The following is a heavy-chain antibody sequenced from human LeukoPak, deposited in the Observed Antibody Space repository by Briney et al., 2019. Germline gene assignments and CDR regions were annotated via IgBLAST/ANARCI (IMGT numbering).Heavy chain of an antibody. CDR2: IDSDGKST. V-gene: IGHV3-74*01. CDR1: GFTFSNYW. Sequence: GGSLRLSCAASGFTFSNYWMHWVRQAPGKGLVWVSRIDSDGKSTNYADSVKGRFTISRDNAKNTLYLQMNSLRAEDTAVYYCARALKYNSGYDWGGDYWGQGTLVTVSS. D-gene: IGHD5-12*01. J-gene: IGHJ4*02. CDR3: ARALKYNSGYDWGGDY.